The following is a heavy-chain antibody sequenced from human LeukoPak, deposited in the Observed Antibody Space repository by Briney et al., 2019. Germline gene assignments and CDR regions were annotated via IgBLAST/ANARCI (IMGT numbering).Heavy chain of an antibody. CDR3: ARVRSSSGWYGYYYYMDV. V-gene: IGHV1-18*01. D-gene: IGHD6-19*01. CDR2: ISAYNGNT. J-gene: IGHJ6*03. Sequence: GASVKVSCKASGYTFTSYGISWVRQAPGQGLEWMGWISAYNGNTNYAQKLQGRVTMTTDTSTSTAYMELRSLRSDDTAVYYCARVRSSSGWYGYYYYMDVWGKGTTVTVSS. CDR1: GYTFTSYG.